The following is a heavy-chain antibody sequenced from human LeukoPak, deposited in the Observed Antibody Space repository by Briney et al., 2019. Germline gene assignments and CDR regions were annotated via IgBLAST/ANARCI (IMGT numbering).Heavy chain of an antibody. Sequence: SVKVSCKASGGTFSSYAISWVRQAPGQGLEWMGGIIPIFGTANYAQKFQGRVTITADESTSTAYMELSSLRSEDTAVYYCARPLDGRITMIPGAFDIWGQGTMVTASS. J-gene: IGHJ3*02. V-gene: IGHV1-69*13. CDR2: IIPIFGTA. CDR3: ARPLDGRITMIPGAFDI. CDR1: GGTFSSYA. D-gene: IGHD3-22*01.